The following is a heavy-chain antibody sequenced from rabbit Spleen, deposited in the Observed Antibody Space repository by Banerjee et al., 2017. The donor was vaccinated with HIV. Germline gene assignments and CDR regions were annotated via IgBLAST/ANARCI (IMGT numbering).Heavy chain of an antibody. J-gene: IGHJ4*01. CDR1: AFSFSSRYC. V-gene: IGHV1S40*01. Sequence: QSLEESGGDLVKPGASLTLTCIASAFSFSSRYCVCWVRQAPGKGLEWIACIYVGSSADIYYASWAKGRFTVSKASSTTVTLQMTSLTVADTATYFCARDSGSRPDYFNLWGQGTLVTVS. D-gene: IGHD1-1*01. CDR3: ARDSGSRPDYFNL. CDR2: IYVGSSADI.